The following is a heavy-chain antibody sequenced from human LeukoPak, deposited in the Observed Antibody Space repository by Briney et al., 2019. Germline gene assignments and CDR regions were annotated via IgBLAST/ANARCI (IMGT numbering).Heavy chain of an antibody. CDR2: IMPPFGTA. J-gene: IGHJ5*02. CDR3: ARDVHGDYGSGWFDP. D-gene: IGHD4-17*01. Sequence: GASVKVSCKTSGGTFNNSAISWVRQAPGQGLEWLGGIMPPFGTAGYAQKFQGRVTITKDESTRTVYLELTSLTSDDTAAYYCARDVHGDYGSGWFDPWGQGTLVSVSS. V-gene: IGHV1-69*05. CDR1: GGTFNNSA.